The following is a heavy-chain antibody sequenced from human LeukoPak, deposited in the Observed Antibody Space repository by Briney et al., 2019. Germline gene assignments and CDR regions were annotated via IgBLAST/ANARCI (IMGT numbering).Heavy chain of an antibody. CDR2: INPNSGDT. V-gene: IGHV1-2*02. Sequence: ASVKVSCKASGYTFTRYYMHWVRQAPGQGLEWMGWINPNSGDTNYAQKFQGRVTMTRDTSISTAYMELSRLRSDDTAVYYCARELSAAGRWGAFDIWGQGTTVTVSS. J-gene: IGHJ3*02. CDR3: ARELSAAGRWGAFDI. CDR1: GYTFTRYY. D-gene: IGHD6-13*01.